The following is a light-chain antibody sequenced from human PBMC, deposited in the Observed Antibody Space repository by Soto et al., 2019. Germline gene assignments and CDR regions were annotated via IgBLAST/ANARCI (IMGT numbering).Light chain of an antibody. V-gene: IGLV2-14*01. CDR1: SSDVGGYNY. CDR2: EVS. Sequence: QSALTQPASVSGSPGQSITISCTGTSSDVGGYNYVSWYQHHPGKAPKLVIFEVSSRPSGVSYRFSGSKSGNTASLTISGLQAADEADYYCSLYTSENTYVFGTGTKLTVL. J-gene: IGLJ1*01. CDR3: SLYTSENTYV.